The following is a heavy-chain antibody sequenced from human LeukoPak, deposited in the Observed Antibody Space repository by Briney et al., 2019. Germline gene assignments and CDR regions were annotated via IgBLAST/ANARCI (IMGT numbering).Heavy chain of an antibody. CDR3: AREKRRLVDY. CDR2: ITHDGGAA. D-gene: IGHD6-25*01. J-gene: IGHJ4*02. Sequence: GGSLRLSCAASGFTFNEYTMHWVRQAPGKGLERVSLITHDGGAAFYADSVRGRFTISRDNSRNSLYLQMDNLRTEDTALYYCAREKRRLVDYWGQGTLVTVSS. CDR1: GFTFNEYT. V-gene: IGHV3-43*01.